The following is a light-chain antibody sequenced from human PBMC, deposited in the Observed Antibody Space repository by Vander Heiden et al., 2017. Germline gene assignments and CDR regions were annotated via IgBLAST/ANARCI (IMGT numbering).Light chain of an antibody. Sequence: DIQMTQSPSTLSASVGDRVTITCRASPSLSICVAWYQQKPGKAPKVLIYKASSLESGVPSRFSGSGSGTEFTLTISSLQPDDFGTYYCQQYYTYWTFGQGTKVEIK. J-gene: IGKJ1*01. CDR3: QQYYTYWT. V-gene: IGKV1-5*03. CDR1: PSLSIC. CDR2: KAS.